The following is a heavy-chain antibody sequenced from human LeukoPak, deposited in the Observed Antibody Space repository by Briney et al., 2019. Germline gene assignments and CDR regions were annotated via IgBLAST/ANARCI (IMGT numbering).Heavy chain of an antibody. J-gene: IGHJ4*02. Sequence: GGSLRLSCAASGFTFSTFWIHWVRQVPGKGLVWVSRINPDSTTTTYADSVKGRFTISRDNARNTLYLQMNSPRVEDTAVYYCVKDHTGKEDKWGQGTLVTVSS. CDR3: VKDHTGKEDK. CDR2: INPDSTTT. CDR1: GFTFSTFW. V-gene: IGHV3-74*01. D-gene: IGHD1-1*01.